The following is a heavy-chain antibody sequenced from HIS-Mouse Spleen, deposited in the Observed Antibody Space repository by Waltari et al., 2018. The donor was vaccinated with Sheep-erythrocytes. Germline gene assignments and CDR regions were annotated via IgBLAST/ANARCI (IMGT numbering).Heavy chain of an antibody. J-gene: IGHJ4*02. CDR2: SSSSSSYR. V-gene: IGHV3-21*01. Sequence: EVQLVESGGGLVKPGGSLRLSCAASGFTFSSYSMNWVRQAPGKGLDWVSSSSSSSSYRYYADSVKGRFTISRDNAKNSLYLQMNSLRAEDTAVYYCARVASGATFDYWGQGTLVTVSS. D-gene: IGHD1-26*01. CDR1: GFTFSSYS. CDR3: ARVASGATFDY.